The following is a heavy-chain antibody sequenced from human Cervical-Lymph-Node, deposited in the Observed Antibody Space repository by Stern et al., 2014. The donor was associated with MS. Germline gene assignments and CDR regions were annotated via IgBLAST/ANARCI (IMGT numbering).Heavy chain of an antibody. D-gene: IGHD6-13*01. Sequence: VQLVQSGAEVKKPGESLKISCKGSGYSFTSYWIGWVRQMPGKGLEWMGIIYPGDSDTRYSPSFQGQVTISADKSISTAYLQWSSLKASDTAMYYCARRPPIAAAGMDYYGLDVWGQGTTVTVSS. CDR2: IYPGDSDT. CDR1: GYSFTSYW. J-gene: IGHJ6*02. V-gene: IGHV5-51*01. CDR3: ARRPPIAAAGMDYYGLDV.